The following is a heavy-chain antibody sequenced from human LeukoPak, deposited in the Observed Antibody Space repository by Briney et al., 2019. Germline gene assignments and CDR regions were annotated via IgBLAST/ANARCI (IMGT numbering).Heavy chain of an antibody. CDR3: ARDGAMVRSHYYFDY. V-gene: IGHV3-48*01. Sequence: GGSLRLSCAASGFTFSSYSMNWVRQAPGKGLEWVSYISSSSSTIYYADSVKGRFTISRDNAKNSLYLQMNSLRAEDTAVYYCARDGAMVRSHYYFDYWGQGTLVTVSS. D-gene: IGHD3-10*01. CDR1: GFTFSSYS. J-gene: IGHJ4*02. CDR2: ISSSSSTI.